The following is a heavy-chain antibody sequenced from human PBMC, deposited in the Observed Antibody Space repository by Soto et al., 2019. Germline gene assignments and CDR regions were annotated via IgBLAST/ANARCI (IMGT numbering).Heavy chain of an antibody. J-gene: IGHJ4*02. D-gene: IGHD3-22*01. CDR2: IYHSGST. V-gene: IGHV4-30-2*01. CDR1: GGSISSCGYS. CDR3: ARNYYDSSGYYRYFDY. Sequence: SETLSLTCAVSGGSISSCGYSWSWIRQPPGKGVEWIGYIYHSGSTYYNPSLKSRVTISVDRSKNQFSLKLSSVTAADTAVYYCARNYYDSSGYYRYFDYWGQGTLVTVS.